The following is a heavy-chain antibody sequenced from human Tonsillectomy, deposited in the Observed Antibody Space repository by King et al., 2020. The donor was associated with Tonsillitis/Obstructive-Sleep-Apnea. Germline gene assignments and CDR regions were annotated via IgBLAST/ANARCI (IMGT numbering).Heavy chain of an antibody. J-gene: IGHJ4*02. CDR3: ANYCTATSFITNY. D-gene: IGHD2-2*01. V-gene: IGHV3-23*04. CDR2: ISGSGGST. CDR1: GFTFSSYA. Sequence: VQLVESGGGLVQPGGSLRLSCAASGFTFSSYAMSWVRQAPGKGLEWVSTISGSGGSTYYADSGKGRFTISRDNSKNTLYLQMNRLRAEDTALYYCANYCTATSFITNYWGQGTLVTVSS.